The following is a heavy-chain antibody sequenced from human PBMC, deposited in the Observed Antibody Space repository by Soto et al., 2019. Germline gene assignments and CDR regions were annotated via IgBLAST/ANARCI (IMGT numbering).Heavy chain of an antibody. CDR3: ARDGVVPAAKYYYGMDV. J-gene: IGHJ6*02. CDR1: GYTFTSYA. V-gene: IGHV1-3*01. CDR2: INAGNGST. D-gene: IGHD2-2*01. Sequence: ASVKVSCKASGYTFTSYAMHWVRQAPGQRLEWMGWINAGNGSTKYSQKFQGRVTITRDTSASTAYMELSSMRSEDTAVYYCARDGVVPAAKYYYGMDVWGQGTTVTVSS.